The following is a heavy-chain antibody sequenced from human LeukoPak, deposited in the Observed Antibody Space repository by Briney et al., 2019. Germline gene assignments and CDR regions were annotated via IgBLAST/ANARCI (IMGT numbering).Heavy chain of an antibody. CDR1: GFTFSSYG. D-gene: IGHD4-17*01. CDR2: IGTSGSYI. V-gene: IGHV3-21*01. Sequence: PGGSLRLSCVASGFTFSSYGMNWVRQAPGKGLEWVSSIGTSGSYIYYTDSVKGRFTISRDNAKNSLYLQMNSLRAEDTAVYYCARGHTAVTRHFDFWGQGTLVTVSS. J-gene: IGHJ4*02. CDR3: ARGHTAVTRHFDF.